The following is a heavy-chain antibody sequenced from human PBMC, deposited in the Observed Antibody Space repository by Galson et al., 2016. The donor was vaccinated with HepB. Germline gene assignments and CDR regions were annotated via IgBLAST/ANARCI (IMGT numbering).Heavy chain of an antibody. V-gene: IGHV4-34*01. CDR2: INHSGSS. J-gene: IGHJ6*02. D-gene: IGHD3-10*02. CDR3: ARGKSVRVVGYYYYYGMDV. CDR1: GGPFSGYY. Sequence: LSLTCAVYGGPFSGYYWSWLCQPPGKGLEWIGKINHSGSSNYNPSLKSRVTISVDTSKNQFSLELTSVTAADTAVYYCARGKSVRVVGYYYYYGMDVWGQGTTVTVS.